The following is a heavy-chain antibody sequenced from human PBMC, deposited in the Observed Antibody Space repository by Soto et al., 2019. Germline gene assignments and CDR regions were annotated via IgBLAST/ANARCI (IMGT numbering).Heavy chain of an antibody. J-gene: IGHJ3*02. CDR1: GFTFSSYG. CDR3: AREIAEYCTNGVCYGAFDI. D-gene: IGHD2-8*01. CDR2: IWYDGSNK. Sequence: QVQLVESGGGVVQPGRSLRLSCAASGFTFSSYGMHWVRQAPGKGLEWVAVIWYDGSNKYYADSVKGRFTISRDNSKITLYVQMNSLRAEDTAVYYCAREIAEYCTNGVCYGAFDIWGQGTMVTVSS. V-gene: IGHV3-33*01.